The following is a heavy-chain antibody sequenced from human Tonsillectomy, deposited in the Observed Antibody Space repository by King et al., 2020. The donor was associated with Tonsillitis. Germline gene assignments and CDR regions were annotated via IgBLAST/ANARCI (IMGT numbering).Heavy chain of an antibody. Sequence: HVQLQESGPGLVKPSETLSLTCTVSGGSVSSGSYYWSWIRQPPGKGLEWIGYIYYSGSTNYNPSLKSRVTISVDTSKNQFSLKLSSVTAADTAVYYCARETLSGSYFDYWGHGTLVTVSS. V-gene: IGHV4-61*01. CDR1: GGSVSSGSYY. CDR3: ARETLSGSYFDY. CDR2: IYYSGST. D-gene: IGHD1-26*01. J-gene: IGHJ4*01.